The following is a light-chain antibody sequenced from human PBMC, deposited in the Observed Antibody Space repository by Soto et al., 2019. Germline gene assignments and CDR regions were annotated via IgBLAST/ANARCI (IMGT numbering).Light chain of an antibody. CDR2: DVS. CDR3: SSYSTSSTLVL. Sequence: QSALTQPASVSGSPGQTVIISCTGTSSDIGGSNSVSWYQQHPGRALKLILFDVSTRPSKIPDRFSGSKSDNTASLTISGLQADDEADYYCSSYSTSSTLVLFGGGTQLTVL. CDR1: SSDIGGSNS. J-gene: IGLJ2*01. V-gene: IGLV2-14*03.